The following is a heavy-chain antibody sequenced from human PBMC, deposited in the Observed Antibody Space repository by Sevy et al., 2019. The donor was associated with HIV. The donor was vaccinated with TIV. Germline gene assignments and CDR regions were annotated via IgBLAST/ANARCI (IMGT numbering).Heavy chain of an antibody. D-gene: IGHD3-10*01. Sequence: GGSLRLSCAASGFTFSSYAIHWVRQTPGKGLEWVAVISYDGNNKYYADSVKGRFTVSRDNSKNTLYAQMNSLRAEDTAVYYCAKDHNLWSEGGFLHYWGQGTLVTVSS. CDR1: GFTFSSYA. CDR3: AKDHNLWSEGGFLHY. CDR2: ISYDGNNK. V-gene: IGHV3-30*18. J-gene: IGHJ1*01.